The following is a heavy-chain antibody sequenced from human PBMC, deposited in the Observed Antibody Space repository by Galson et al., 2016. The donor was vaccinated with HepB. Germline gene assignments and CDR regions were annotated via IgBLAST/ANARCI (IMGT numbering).Heavy chain of an antibody. D-gene: IGHD1-1*01. V-gene: IGHV1-69*04. Sequence: SVKVSCKASEDIFSKNIVSWVRQAPGQGLQWMGRFIPMLRIESYAQNLQGRVKITVDTSANTSYMELTGLTSADTAMYFCVRETRYNLPSEMDPWGQGTLVTVSS. CDR3: VRETRYNLPSEMDP. CDR2: FIPMLRIE. CDR1: EDIFSKNI. J-gene: IGHJ5*02.